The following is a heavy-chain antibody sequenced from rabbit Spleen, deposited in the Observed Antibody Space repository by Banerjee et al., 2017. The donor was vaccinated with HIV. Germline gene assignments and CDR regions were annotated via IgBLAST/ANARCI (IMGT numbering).Heavy chain of an antibody. V-gene: IGHV1S45*01. J-gene: IGHJ6*01. CDR3: ARDLTGIIGWNFYL. CDR1: AFDFSSGG. CDR2: IYTGDGTST. Sequence: QEQLVESGGGLVQPGGSLKLSCKASAFDFSSGGVSWVRQAPGKGLEWIGCIYTGDGTSTAYASWAKGRFTVSKTSSTTVTLQLSSLTAADTAAYFCARDLTGIIGWNFYLWGPGPSSPS. D-gene: IGHD1-1*01.